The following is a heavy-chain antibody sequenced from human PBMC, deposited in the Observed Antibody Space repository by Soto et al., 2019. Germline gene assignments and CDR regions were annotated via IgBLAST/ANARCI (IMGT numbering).Heavy chain of an antibody. CDR3: ARMYYDFWSGNTYMPIHY. CDR2: LWYDGSNK. Sequence: GGSRRLSCAASGFTFSSYGMHWVRQAPGKGLEWVAGLWYDGSNKYYADSVKGRFTISRDNSKNTLYLQMNSLRAEDTAVYYCARMYYDFWSGNTYMPIHYWGQGTLVTVS. CDR1: GFTFSSYG. J-gene: IGHJ4*02. D-gene: IGHD3-3*01. V-gene: IGHV3-33*01.